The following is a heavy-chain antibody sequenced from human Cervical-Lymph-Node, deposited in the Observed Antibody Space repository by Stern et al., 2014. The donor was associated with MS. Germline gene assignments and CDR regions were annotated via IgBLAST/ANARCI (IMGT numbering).Heavy chain of an antibody. J-gene: IGHJ6*02. CDR2: MNPNNANT. V-gene: IGHV1-8*01. Sequence: VQLVESGSEVRKPGDSVKVSCQASGYTFINYDIVWVRQATGQGLEWMGWMNPNNANTGHAQKFQGRVTMTTYTSQSTAYMELSGLRSDDTAVYFCVRGGFSYGYGLDAWGQGTAVIVSS. CDR3: VRGGFSYGYGLDA. D-gene: IGHD5-18*01. CDR1: GYTFINYD.